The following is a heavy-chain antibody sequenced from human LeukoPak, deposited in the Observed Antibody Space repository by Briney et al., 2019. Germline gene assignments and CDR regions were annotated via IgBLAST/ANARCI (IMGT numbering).Heavy chain of an antibody. CDR1: GDTFTSYG. V-gene: IGHV1-18*01. D-gene: IGHD3-16*01. Sequence: ASVKVSCKASGDTFTSYGIAWVRQAPGQGLQWMGWISANNGDTSYSQKLQGRVTMTTDTSTNTAYMELRSLTSDDTAVYYCARDPPGLTLGSPGDYWGQGTLVIVSS. CDR3: ARDPPGLTLGSPGDY. CDR2: ISANNGDT. J-gene: IGHJ4*02.